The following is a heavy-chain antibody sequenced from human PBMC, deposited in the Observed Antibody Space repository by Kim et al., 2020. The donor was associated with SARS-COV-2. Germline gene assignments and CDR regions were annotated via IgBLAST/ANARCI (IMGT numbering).Heavy chain of an antibody. CDR3: ARGGWNEYYFDY. D-gene: IGHD1-1*01. J-gene: IGHJ4*02. Sequence: NSEQKFQGRVTMTRDTSISTAYMELSRLRSDDTAVYYCARGGWNEYYFDYWGQGTLVTVSS. V-gene: IGHV1-2*02.